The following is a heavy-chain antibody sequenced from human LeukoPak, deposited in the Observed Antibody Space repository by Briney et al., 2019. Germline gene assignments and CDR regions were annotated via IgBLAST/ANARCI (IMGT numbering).Heavy chain of an antibody. CDR3: AKEDTAMVRTHRYWYFDL. CDR2: ISGSGGST. J-gene: IGHJ2*01. Sequence: GGSLRLSCAASGFTFSSYAMSWVRQAPGKGLEWVSAISGSGGSTYYADPVKGRFTISRDNSKNTLYLQMNSLRAEDTAVYYCAKEDTAMVRTHRYWYFDLWGRGTLVTVSS. V-gene: IGHV3-23*01. D-gene: IGHD5-18*01. CDR1: GFTFSSYA.